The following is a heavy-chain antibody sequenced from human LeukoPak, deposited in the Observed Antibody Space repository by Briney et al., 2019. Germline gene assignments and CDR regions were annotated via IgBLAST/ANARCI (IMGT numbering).Heavy chain of an antibody. V-gene: IGHV3-74*01. CDR1: GFVVSSYY. Sequence: GGSLRLSCAASGFVVSSYYMSWVRQAPGEGLEWVSRTRPDGSFTTYADSVQGRFSISRDIAKNTLYLQMNSLRAEDTAVYYCARDLRASDHWGQGTLVTVSS. CDR2: TRPDGSFT. CDR3: ARDLRASDH. J-gene: IGHJ4*02.